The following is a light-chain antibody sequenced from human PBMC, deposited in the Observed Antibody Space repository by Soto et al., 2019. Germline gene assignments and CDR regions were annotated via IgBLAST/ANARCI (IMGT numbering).Light chain of an antibody. Sequence: DIQMTQSPSTLSASVGDRVTITCRASQSISSWLAWYQQKPGKAPKLLIYKASSLEIGVPSRFSGSGSGTEFTLTISSLQPDDFATYYCQQYNIYSLTFGGGTKVEIK. V-gene: IGKV1-5*03. CDR1: QSISSW. J-gene: IGKJ4*01. CDR3: QQYNIYSLT. CDR2: KAS.